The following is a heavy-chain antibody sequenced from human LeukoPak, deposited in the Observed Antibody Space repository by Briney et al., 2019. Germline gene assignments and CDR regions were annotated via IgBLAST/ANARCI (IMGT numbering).Heavy chain of an antibody. J-gene: IGHJ4*02. Sequence: GGSLRLSCAASGFTFSTYNMNWVRQAPGEGLEWVSSISSNSIYIYYADSVKGRFTISRDNAKNSLYLQMNSLRAEDTAVYYCAKDRHYDFWSGYYTAYWGQGTLVTVSS. D-gene: IGHD3-3*01. CDR1: GFTFSTYN. CDR2: ISSNSIYI. V-gene: IGHV3-21*01. CDR3: AKDRHYDFWSGYYTAY.